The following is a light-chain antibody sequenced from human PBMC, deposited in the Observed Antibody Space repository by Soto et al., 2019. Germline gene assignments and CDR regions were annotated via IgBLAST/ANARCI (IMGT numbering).Light chain of an antibody. Sequence: DIPMTQSPSSLSASVGDRVSITCRASQTIGNYLIWYQHRPGKAPKVLIYAASNLKIGVPSRFSGSGSGTDFTLTISNLQPEDSATYYCQQSYAAPLTFGIGTKVEIK. CDR2: AAS. CDR3: QQSYAAPLT. V-gene: IGKV1-39*01. J-gene: IGKJ2*01. CDR1: QTIGNY.